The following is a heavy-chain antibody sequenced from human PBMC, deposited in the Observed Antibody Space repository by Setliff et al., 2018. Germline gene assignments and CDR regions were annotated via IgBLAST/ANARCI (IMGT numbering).Heavy chain of an antibody. CDR1: GYTFTNYA. V-gene: IGHV1-3*04. J-gene: IGHJ6*04. CDR2: INTGNANT. D-gene: IGHD3-3*01. Sequence: ASVKVSCKASGYTFTNYAIHWVRQAPGQRPEWMGWINTGNANTKYSQKFQGRVTMTEDTSTDTAYMELSSLRSEDTAVYYCATGFVGFGVVPRALDVWGKGTTVTVSS. CDR3: ATGFVGFGVVPRALDV.